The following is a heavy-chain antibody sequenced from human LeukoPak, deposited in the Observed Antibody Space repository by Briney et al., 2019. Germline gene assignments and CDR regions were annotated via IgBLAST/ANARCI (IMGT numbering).Heavy chain of an antibody. J-gene: IGHJ5*02. D-gene: IGHD3-10*01. CDR2: ISGSGGST. CDR1: GFTFSSYA. V-gene: IGHV3-23*01. Sequence: GASLRLSCAASGFTFSSYAMSWVRQAPGEGLEWVSAISGSGGSTYYADSVKGRFTISRDNSKNTLYLQMSSLRAEDTAVYYCAKTGGLQFDPWGQGTLVTVSS. CDR3: AKTGGLQFDP.